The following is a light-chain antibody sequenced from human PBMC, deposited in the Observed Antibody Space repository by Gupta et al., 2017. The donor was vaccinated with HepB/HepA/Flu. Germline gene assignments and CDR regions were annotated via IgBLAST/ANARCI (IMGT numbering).Light chain of an antibody. CDR2: DVS. Sequence: QSALTQPVSVSGSPGQSITISCTGTSSDVSWYQQHPGKASKLMIYDVSKRPARVSYRFSGSKSGNTASLTISELQAEDEADYYCSSYMSTSALAVFGGGTKLTVL. J-gene: IGLJ3*02. V-gene: IGLV2-14*01. CDR1: SSDV. CDR3: SSYMSTSALAV.